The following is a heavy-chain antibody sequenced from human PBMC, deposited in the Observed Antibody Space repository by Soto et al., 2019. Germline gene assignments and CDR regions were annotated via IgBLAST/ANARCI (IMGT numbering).Heavy chain of an antibody. D-gene: IGHD3-3*01. CDR2: IYYSAST. CDR3: ARSSGYIDY. CDR1: GGSIRTFY. J-gene: IGHJ4*02. V-gene: IGHV4-59*01. Sequence: PETLSLTCTVSGGSIRTFYWSWIRQHPVKGLEWIGYIYYSASTNHNPSLRGRVTISVDTSKNQFSLKLSSVTAADTAGYYCARSSGYIDYWGQGTLVTVSS.